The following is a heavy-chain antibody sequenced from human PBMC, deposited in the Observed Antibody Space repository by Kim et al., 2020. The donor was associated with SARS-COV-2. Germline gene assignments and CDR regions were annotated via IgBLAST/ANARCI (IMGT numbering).Heavy chain of an antibody. V-gene: IGHV4-59*01. CDR2: IYYSGST. Sequence: SETLSLTCTVSGGSISSYYWSWIRQPPGKGLEWIGYIYYSGSTNYNPSLKSRVTISVDTSKNQFSLKLSSVTAADTAVYYCARDLVTDPRGYWYFDLWGRGTLVTVSS. CDR3: ARDLVTDPRGYWYFDL. J-gene: IGHJ2*01. CDR1: GGSISSYY.